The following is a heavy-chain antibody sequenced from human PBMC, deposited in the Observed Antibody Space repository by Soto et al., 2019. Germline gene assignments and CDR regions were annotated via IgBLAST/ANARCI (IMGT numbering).Heavy chain of an antibody. CDR3: ARAPGNHDAFDI. J-gene: IGHJ3*02. V-gene: IGHV1-18*01. CDR1: GYTFTSYG. Sequence: ASVKVSCKACGYTFTSYGISWVRQAPGQGLEWMGWISAYDGNTNYAQKLQGRVTMTTDTSTSTAYMELRSLRSDDTAVYYCARAPGNHDAFDIWGQGTMVTVSS. CDR2: ISAYDGNT. D-gene: IGHD6-13*01.